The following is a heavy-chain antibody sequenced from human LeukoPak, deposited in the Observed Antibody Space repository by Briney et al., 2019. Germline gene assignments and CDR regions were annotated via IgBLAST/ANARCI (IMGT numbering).Heavy chain of an antibody. CDR3: AKDKYSSSWYGFDY. Sequence: GGSLRLSCAASGFTFDDYAMHWVRQAPGKGLEWVSGISWNSGSISYADSVKGRFTISRDNAKNSLYLQMNSLRAEDTALYYCAKDKYSSSWYGFDYWGQGTLVTVSS. J-gene: IGHJ4*02. V-gene: IGHV3-9*01. CDR1: GFTFDDYA. D-gene: IGHD6-13*01. CDR2: ISWNSGSI.